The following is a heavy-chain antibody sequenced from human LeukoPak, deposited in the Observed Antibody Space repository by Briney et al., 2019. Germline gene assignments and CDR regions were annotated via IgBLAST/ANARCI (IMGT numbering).Heavy chain of an antibody. Sequence: PSETLSLTCTVSGGSISSSSYYWGWIRQPPGKGLEWTGSIYYSGSTYYNPSLKSRVTISVDTSKNQFTLKLSSVTAADTAVYYCARHDYDFWSDHLPVAFDIWGQGTMVTVSS. J-gene: IGHJ3*02. CDR1: GGSISSSSYY. D-gene: IGHD3-3*01. CDR3: ARHDYDFWSDHLPVAFDI. CDR2: IYYSGST. V-gene: IGHV4-39*06.